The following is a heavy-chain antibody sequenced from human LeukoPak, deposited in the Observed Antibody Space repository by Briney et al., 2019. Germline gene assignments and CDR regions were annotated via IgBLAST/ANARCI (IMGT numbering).Heavy chain of an antibody. V-gene: IGHV1-69*13. CDR1: GGTFSSYA. D-gene: IGHD5-18*01. Sequence: SVKVSCKASGGTFSSYAISWVRQAPGQGLEWMGGIIPLFGTANYAQKFQGRVTITADESTSTAYMELSSLRSEDTAVYYCARAPGEYSYGFKVFYYMDVWGKGTTVTVSS. CDR3: ARAPGEYSYGFKVFYYMDV. CDR2: IIPLFGTA. J-gene: IGHJ6*03.